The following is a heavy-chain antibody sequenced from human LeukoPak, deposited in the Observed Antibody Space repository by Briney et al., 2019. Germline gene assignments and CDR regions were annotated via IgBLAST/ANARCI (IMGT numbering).Heavy chain of an antibody. CDR3: ARGRGYSYGYSDY. D-gene: IGHD5-18*01. J-gene: IGHJ4*02. CDR2: INHSGST. Sequence: PSETLSLTCAVYGGSFSGYYWSWIRQSPGKGLEWIGEINHSGSTNYNPSLKSRVTISVDTSKNQFSLKLSSVTAADTAVYYCARGRGYSYGYSDYWGQGTLVTVSS. V-gene: IGHV4-34*01. CDR1: GGSFSGYY.